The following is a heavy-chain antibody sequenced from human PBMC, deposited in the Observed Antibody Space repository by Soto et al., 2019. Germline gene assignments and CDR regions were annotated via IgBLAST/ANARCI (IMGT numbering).Heavy chain of an antibody. CDR1: GGSVSTGVHY. J-gene: IGHJ2*01. V-gene: IGHV4-61*08. CDR3: ARGYYTSWYWFDR. D-gene: IGHD6-13*01. Sequence: VQLQESGPGLVKPSETLSLTCTVSVSGGSVSTGVHYWSWIRQPPGKGLEWIGCIYYSGSTNYSPSLKSRVNTSVDTSKNQFSLKLTSVTAADTAVYYCARGYYTSWYWFDRRGRGTLVTVSS. CDR2: IYYSGST.